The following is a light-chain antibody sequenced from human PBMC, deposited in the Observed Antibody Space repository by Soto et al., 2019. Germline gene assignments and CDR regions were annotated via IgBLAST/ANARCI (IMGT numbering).Light chain of an antibody. CDR3: QSYDSSLSGWV. CDR1: SSNIGAGYD. Sequence: QSVLTQPPSVSGAPGQRVTISCTGSSSNIGAGYDVHWYQQLPGTAPKLLISGNSNRPSGVPDRFSGSKSVTSASLAITGLQAEDEAEYYCQSYDSSLSGWVFGGGTKLTVL. J-gene: IGLJ3*02. CDR2: GNS. V-gene: IGLV1-40*01.